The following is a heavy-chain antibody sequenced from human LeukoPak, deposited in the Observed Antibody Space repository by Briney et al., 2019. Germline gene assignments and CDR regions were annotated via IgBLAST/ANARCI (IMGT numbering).Heavy chain of an antibody. CDR3: ARGARVPYDYVWGSYRPYYFDY. D-gene: IGHD3-16*02. CDR2: IYYTGST. Sequence: SETLSLTCTVSGGSIRSSSYFWGWIRQPPGKGLEWIGSIYYTGSTHNNPSLKSRVTISVDTSKNQFSLKLSSVTAADTAVYYCARGARVPYDYVWGSYRPYYFDYWGQGTLVTVSS. V-gene: IGHV4-39*07. J-gene: IGHJ4*02. CDR1: GGSIRSSSYF.